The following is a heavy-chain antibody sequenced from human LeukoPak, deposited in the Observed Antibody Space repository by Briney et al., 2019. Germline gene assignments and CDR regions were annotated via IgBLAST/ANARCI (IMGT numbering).Heavy chain of an antibody. CDR3: AKRIAAAGIGYYFDY. Sequence: PGGSLRLSCAASGFTFSSYAMSWVRQAPGKGLEWVSVLSGSGGIRYYADSVKGQFTISRDNSKNTLYLQMNSLRAEDTAVYYCAKRIAAAGIGYYFDYWGQGTLVTVSS. J-gene: IGHJ4*02. CDR2: LSGSGGIR. D-gene: IGHD6-13*01. CDR1: GFTFSSYA. V-gene: IGHV3-23*01.